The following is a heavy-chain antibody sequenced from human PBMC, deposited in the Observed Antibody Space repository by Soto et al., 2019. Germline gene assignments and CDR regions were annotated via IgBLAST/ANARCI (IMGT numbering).Heavy chain of an antibody. J-gene: IGHJ6*02. CDR3: ARGRFLEWLAFYYYYGMDV. CDR1: GGSFSGYY. D-gene: IGHD3-3*01. CDR2: INHSGST. Sequence: PSETLSLTCAVYGGSFSGYYWSWIRQPPGKGLEWIGEINHSGSTNYNPSLKSRVTISVDTSKNQFSLKLSSVTAADTAVYYCARGRFLEWLAFYYYYGMDVWGQGTTVTVSS. V-gene: IGHV4-34*01.